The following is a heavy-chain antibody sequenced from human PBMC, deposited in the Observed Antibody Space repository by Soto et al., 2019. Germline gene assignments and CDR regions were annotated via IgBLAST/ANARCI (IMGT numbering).Heavy chain of an antibody. CDR2: IYYSGST. Sequence: SETLSLTCTVSGGSISSYYWSWIRQPPGKGLKWIGYIYYSGSTNYNPSLKSRVTISVDTSKNQFSLKLSSVTAADTAVYYCARVGGSYMYYGMDVWGQGTTVTVSS. CDR3: ARVGGSYMYYGMDV. V-gene: IGHV4-59*01. J-gene: IGHJ6*02. D-gene: IGHD1-26*01. CDR1: GGSISSYY.